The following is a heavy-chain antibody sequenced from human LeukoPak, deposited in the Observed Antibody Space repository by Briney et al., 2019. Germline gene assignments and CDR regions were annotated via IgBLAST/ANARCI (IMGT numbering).Heavy chain of an antibody. J-gene: IGHJ5*02. D-gene: IGHD6-19*01. CDR1: GLHFSGTA. V-gene: IGHV3-23*01. CDR3: AKDGAQYSSGPECDP. Sequence: GGSLRLSSAASGLHFSGTAMSWVRQAPGKGLDWVSAISHDGMNAYYADSVKGRFTISRDNSKKTVSLEMSSLTAADTGVYYCAKDGAQYSSGPECDPRGQGALVTVSP. CDR2: ISHDGMNA.